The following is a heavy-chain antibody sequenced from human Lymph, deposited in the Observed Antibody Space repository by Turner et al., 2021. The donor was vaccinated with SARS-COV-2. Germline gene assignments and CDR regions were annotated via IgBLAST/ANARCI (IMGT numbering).Heavy chain of an antibody. CDR1: GFTFSSYA. V-gene: IGHV3-30-3*01. J-gene: IGHJ4*02. CDR2: ISYDGSNK. D-gene: IGHD4-17*01. CDR3: AREGMFTVTTGLDY. Sequence: QVRRVESGGGLVQPGRSLRPSCAASGFTFSSYAMHWARQAPGKGLEWVAVISYDGSNKYFADSVRGRFTISRDNSKNTLYLQMNSLRAEDTAVYYCAREGMFTVTTGLDYWGQGTLVTVSS.